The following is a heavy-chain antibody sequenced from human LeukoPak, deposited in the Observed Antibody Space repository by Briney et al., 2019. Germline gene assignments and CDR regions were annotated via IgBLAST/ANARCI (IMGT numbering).Heavy chain of an antibody. CDR3: ARDLKVEDNSGYYAFDY. CDR1: GFTFSDYY. V-gene: IGHV3-11*01. Sequence: GGSLRLSCAASGFTFSDYYMSWIRQAPGKGLEWLSYISSGRGRSTIYYADSVKGRFSISRDNAKNILYLQINSLRAEDTAVYYCARDLKVEDNSGYYAFDYWGQGTLVTVSS. CDR2: ISSGRGRSTI. D-gene: IGHD3-22*01. J-gene: IGHJ4*02.